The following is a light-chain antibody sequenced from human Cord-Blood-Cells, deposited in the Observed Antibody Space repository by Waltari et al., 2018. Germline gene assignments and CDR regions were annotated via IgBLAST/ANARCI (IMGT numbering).Light chain of an antibody. CDR2: AAS. V-gene: IGKV1-39*01. J-gene: IGKJ2*03. CDR3: QQSYSTPYS. CDR1: QSISSY. Sequence: DLQMTQSPSSLSASVGDRVTITCPASQSISSYLNWYQQKPGKAPQLLIQAASRLQSGVPSRFSGSGSGTDVTLTISNLQPEDVATYYCQQSYSTPYSFGQGTKLEIK.